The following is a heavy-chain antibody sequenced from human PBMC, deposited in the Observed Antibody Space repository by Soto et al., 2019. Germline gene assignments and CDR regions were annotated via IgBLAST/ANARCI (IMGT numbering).Heavy chain of an antibody. CDR2: MNPNSGNT. D-gene: IGHD3-10*01. V-gene: IGHV1-8*01. CDR1: GYTFTSYD. CDR3: ARSVLWFGGG. Sequence: QVQLVQSGAEVKKPGASVKVSCKASGYTFTSYDINWVRQATGQGVEWMGWMNPNSGNTGYAQKFQGRVTMTRNTYLSTAYRELGSLGSEDRAVYYCARSVLWFGGGWGQGTLVTVSS. J-gene: IGHJ4*02.